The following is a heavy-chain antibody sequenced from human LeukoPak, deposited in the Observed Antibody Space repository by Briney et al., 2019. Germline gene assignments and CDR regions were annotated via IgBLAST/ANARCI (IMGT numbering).Heavy chain of an antibody. J-gene: IGHJ3*01. D-gene: IGHD3-10*01. CDR1: GFIVSDNY. CDR3: ARDQTSRVGFDV. V-gene: IGHV3-53*01. CDR2: IYSGGST. Sequence: GGSLRLSCAVSGFIVSDNYMNWVRQAPGKGLEWVSHIYSGGSTYYADSVKGRFTISRDNSKNTVYLQMNSLRAEDTAVYYCARDQTSRVGFDVWGQGTMVTVSP.